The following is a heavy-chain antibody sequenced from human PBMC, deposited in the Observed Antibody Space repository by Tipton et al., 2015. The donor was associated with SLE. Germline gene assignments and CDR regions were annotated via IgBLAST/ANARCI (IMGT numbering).Heavy chain of an antibody. D-gene: IGHD1-26*01. V-gene: IGHV4-4*07. CDR2: FYTSEST. CDR1: GGSISNYY. Sequence: TLSLTCSVSVSGGSISNYYWHWIRQPAGQRLEWIGRFYTSESTNYNPSLKSRVTISVDTSKNQFSLKLNSVTATDAAVYYCARASFIVGSTTFWFDPWGQGALVIVSS. J-gene: IGHJ5*02. CDR3: ARASFIVGSTTFWFDP.